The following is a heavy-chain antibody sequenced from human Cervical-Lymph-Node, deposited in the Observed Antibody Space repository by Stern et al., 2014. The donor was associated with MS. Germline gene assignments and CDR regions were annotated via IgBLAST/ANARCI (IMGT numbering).Heavy chain of an antibody. CDR2: ISSSSSFI. V-gene: IGHV3-21*01. J-gene: IGHJ4*02. Sequence: EMQLVESGGGLVKPGGSLRLSCAASGFSFSVETMNWVRQSPGTGLEWVSSISSSSSFIHYADSVKGRFTISRDNVNNSLFLQMSSLTVEDTAVYYCASAAPRGYWGQGTLVAVSS. CDR1: GFSFSVET. D-gene: IGHD1-26*01. CDR3: ASAAPRGY.